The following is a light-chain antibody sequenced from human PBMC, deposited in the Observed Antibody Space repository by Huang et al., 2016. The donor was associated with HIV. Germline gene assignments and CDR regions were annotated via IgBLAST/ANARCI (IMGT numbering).Light chain of an antibody. Sequence: IVLTQSPATLSLSPGERATLPCGASQSVRNHYLAWYQQKPGLAPRLLIYDAHVRATGIPDRVSGSGSGTDFTLTISRLEPEDFAMYYCQQYSTSSYTFGQGTKVDI. CDR2: DAH. CDR1: QSVRNHY. V-gene: IGKV3D-20*01. J-gene: IGKJ2*01. CDR3: QQYSTSSYT.